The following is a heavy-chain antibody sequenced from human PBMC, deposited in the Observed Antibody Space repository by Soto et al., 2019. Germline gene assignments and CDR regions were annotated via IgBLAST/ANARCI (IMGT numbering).Heavy chain of an antibody. CDR1: GYRFTNYW. CDR2: IYPGDSDT. D-gene: IGHD2-2*01. Sequence: PGESLKISCKGSGYRFTNYWIGWVRQMPGKGLEWMGIIYPGDSDTRYSPSFQGQVTISADKSINTAYLQWSSLKASDTAMYYCARDYCVSVSCSGGYFYGMDVWGQGTTVTVSS. J-gene: IGHJ6*02. V-gene: IGHV5-51*01. CDR3: ARDYCVSVSCSGGYFYGMDV.